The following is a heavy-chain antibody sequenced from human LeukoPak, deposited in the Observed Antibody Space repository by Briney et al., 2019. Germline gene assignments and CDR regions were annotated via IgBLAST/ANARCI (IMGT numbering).Heavy chain of an antibody. J-gene: IGHJ4*02. CDR1: GYSFTNYW. D-gene: IGHD6-13*01. CDR3: AIATDGNFYFDH. V-gene: IGHV5-51*01. CDR2: IHVTDSET. Sequence: GESLKISCQASGYSFTNYWVGRVRQMPGEGLEWLGIIHVTDSETKYSPSFQGQVTISADKSIDTAYLQWGSLKASDTAMYYCAIATDGNFYFDHCGQGTLVTVSS.